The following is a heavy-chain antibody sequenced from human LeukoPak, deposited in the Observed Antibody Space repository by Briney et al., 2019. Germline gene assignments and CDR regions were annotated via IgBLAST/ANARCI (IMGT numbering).Heavy chain of an antibody. D-gene: IGHD4-17*01. CDR1: GFTFSSYS. CDR3: AREGKENGDYGTFDY. Sequence: GGSLRLSCAASGFTFSSYSMNWVRQAPGKGLEWVSSISSSSSYIYYADSVKGRFTISRDNAKNTLYLQMNSLRAEDTAVYYCAREGKENGDYGTFDYWGQGTLVTVSS. J-gene: IGHJ4*02. V-gene: IGHV3-21*01. CDR2: ISSSSSYI.